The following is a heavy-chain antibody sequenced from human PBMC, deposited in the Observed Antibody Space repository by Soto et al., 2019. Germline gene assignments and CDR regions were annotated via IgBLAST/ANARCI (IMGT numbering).Heavy chain of an antibody. CDR2: IYPGDSDT. J-gene: IGHJ6*02. Sequence: PGESLKISCKGSGYSFSNYWIAWVRQMPGKGLEWMGIIYPGDSDTRYSPSFQGQVTISADKSISTAYLQWSSLKASDTAMYYCARGYYGSAYYYYYGMDVWGQGTTVTVSS. V-gene: IGHV5-51*01. D-gene: IGHD3-10*01. CDR1: GYSFSNYW. CDR3: ARGYYGSAYYYYYGMDV.